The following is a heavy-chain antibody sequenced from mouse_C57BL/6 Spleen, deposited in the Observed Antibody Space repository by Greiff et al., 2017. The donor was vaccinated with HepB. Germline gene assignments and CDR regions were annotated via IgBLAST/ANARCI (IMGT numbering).Heavy chain of an antibody. Sequence: VQLQQSGPELVKPGASVKIPCKASGYTFTDYNMDWVKQSHGKSLEWIGDINPNNGGTIYNQKFKGKATLTVDKSSSTAYMELRSLTSEDTAVYYWARSRDYGNYDYFDYWGQGTTLTVSS. CDR3: ARSRDYGNYDYFDY. D-gene: IGHD2-1*01. CDR2: INPNNGGT. J-gene: IGHJ2*01. V-gene: IGHV1-18*01. CDR1: GYTFTDYN.